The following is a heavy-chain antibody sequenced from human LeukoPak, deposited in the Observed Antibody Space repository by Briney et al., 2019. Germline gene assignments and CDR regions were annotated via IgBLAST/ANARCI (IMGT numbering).Heavy chain of an antibody. V-gene: IGHV3-33*08. J-gene: IGHJ4*02. CDR2: IWYDGSNK. D-gene: IGHD3-10*01. CDR3: ARDKRGYFDY. Sequence: GGSLRLSCAASGFAFSSYSMNWVRQAPGKGLEWVAVIWYDGSNKYYADSVKGRFTISRDNSKNTLYLQMNSLRAEDTAVYYCARDKRGYFDYWGQGTLVTVSS. CDR1: GFAFSSYS.